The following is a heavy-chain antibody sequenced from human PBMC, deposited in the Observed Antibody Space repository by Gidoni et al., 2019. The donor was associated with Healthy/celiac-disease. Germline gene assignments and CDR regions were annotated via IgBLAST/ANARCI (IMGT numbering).Heavy chain of an antibody. V-gene: IGHV3-73*02. CDR2: IRSKANSYAT. CDR3: TVLVSSSWYY. D-gene: IGHD6-13*01. Sequence: EVQLVESGGGLVQPEGSLKLSCAASGFTFSGSAMHWVRQASGKGLEWVGRIRSKANSYATAYAASVKGRFTISRDDSKNTAYLQMNSLKTEDTAVYYCTVLVSSSWYYWGQGTLVTVSS. CDR1: GFTFSGSA. J-gene: IGHJ4*02.